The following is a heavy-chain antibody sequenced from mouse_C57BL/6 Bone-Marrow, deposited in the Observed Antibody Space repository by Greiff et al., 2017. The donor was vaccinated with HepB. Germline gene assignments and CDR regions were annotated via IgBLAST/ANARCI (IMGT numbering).Heavy chain of an antibody. CDR3: ARDHGWYFDV. J-gene: IGHJ1*03. CDR1: GYSITSGYY. Sequence: EVQLQQSGPGLVKPSQSLSLTCSVTGYSITSGYYWNWIRQFPGNKLEWMGYISYDGSNNYNPSLKNRISITRDTSKNQFVLKLNSVTTEDTATYYCARDHGWYFDVWGTGTTVTVSS. CDR2: ISYDGSN. V-gene: IGHV3-6*01.